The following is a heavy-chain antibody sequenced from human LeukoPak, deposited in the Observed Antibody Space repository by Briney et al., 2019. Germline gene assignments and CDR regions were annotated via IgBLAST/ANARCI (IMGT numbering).Heavy chain of an antibody. Sequence: GGSLRLSCAASGFTFSTYGMYWVRQAPGKGLEYVSSISSNGNTYFANSVRGRFTISRDNPKNTLYLQMGSLRDEDLAVYYCARARVAAKSGYMDVWGTGTTVTISS. J-gene: IGHJ6*03. CDR2: ISSNGNT. CDR3: ARARVAAKSGYMDV. D-gene: IGHD2-15*01. V-gene: IGHV3-64*01. CDR1: GFTFSTYG.